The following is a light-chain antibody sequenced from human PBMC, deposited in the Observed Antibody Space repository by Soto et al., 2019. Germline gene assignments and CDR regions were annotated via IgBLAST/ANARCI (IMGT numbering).Light chain of an antibody. CDR2: EVN. J-gene: IGLJ1*01. CDR3: SSYTTSNTYV. CDR1: SSDIGVYNY. V-gene: IGLV2-14*01. Sequence: QSALTQPASVSGSPGQSITFSCTGTSSDIGVYNYVSWYQQHPGKAPKLMIYEVNNRPSGVSNRFSGSKSGNTASLTISGLQPEDEADSYRSSYTTSNTYVFGTGTKVTVL.